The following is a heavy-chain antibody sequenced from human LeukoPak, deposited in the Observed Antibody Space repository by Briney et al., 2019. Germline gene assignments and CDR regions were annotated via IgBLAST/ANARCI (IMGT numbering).Heavy chain of an antibody. CDR2: INPNSGGT. J-gene: IGHJ6*02. D-gene: IGHD3-3*01. CDR1: GYTFTGYY. CDR3: ASSTYYDFWSGYYSYYYGMDV. V-gene: IGHV1-2*02. Sequence: ASVKVSCKASGYTFTGYYMHWVRQAPGQGLEWMGWINPNSGGTNYAQKFQGRVTMTRDTSISTAYMELSRLRSDDTAVYYCASSTYYDFWSGYYSYYYGMDVWGQGTTVTVSS.